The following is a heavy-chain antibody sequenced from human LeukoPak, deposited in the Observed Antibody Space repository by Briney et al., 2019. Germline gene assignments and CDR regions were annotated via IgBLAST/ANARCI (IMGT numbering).Heavy chain of an antibody. Sequence: SETLSLTCTVSGGSISSYYWSWIRQPAGKGLEWIGEIYHSGSTNYNPTLKSRVTISVDKSKNQFSLKVSSVTAADTAVYYCARDLGIAVTGTGTHCWGQGTLVTVSS. CDR3: ARDLGIAVTGTGTHC. CDR1: GGSISSYY. V-gene: IGHV4-59*12. D-gene: IGHD6-19*01. CDR2: IYHSGST. J-gene: IGHJ4*02.